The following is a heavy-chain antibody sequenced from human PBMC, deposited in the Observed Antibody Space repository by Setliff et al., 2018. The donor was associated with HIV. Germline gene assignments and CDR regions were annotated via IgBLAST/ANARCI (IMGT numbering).Heavy chain of an antibody. V-gene: IGHV1-46*01. CDR1: GYTFTSYA. J-gene: IGHJ6*03. CDR2: INPSGGST. Sequence: GASVKVSCKASGYTFTSYAMHWVRQAPGQRLEWMGIINPSGGSTAYPQRFQGRVIITRNTSLSTAYMELSSLTSEDTAVYFCARGAKDFWSGPIGWDPYYYMDVWGKGTTVTVSS. CDR3: ARGAKDFWSGPIGWDPYYYMDV. D-gene: IGHD3-3*01.